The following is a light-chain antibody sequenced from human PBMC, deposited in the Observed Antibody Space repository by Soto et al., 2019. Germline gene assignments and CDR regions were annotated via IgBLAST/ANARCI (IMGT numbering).Light chain of an antibody. V-gene: IGKV1-5*03. CDR3: QHYNSYSEA. J-gene: IGKJ1*01. CDR2: KAS. Sequence: DIQMTQSPSTLSGSVGDRVTITCRASQTISSWLAWYQQKPGKAPKLLIYKASTLKSGVTSRFSGSGSWTEFTLTISSLQPDDFATYYCQHYNSYSEAFGQGTKVERK. CDR1: QTISSW.